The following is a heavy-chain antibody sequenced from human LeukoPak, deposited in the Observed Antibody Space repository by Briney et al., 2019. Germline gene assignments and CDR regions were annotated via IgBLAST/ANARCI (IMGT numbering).Heavy chain of an antibody. V-gene: IGHV3-13*01. D-gene: IGHD6-19*01. J-gene: IGHJ4*02. CDR2: IGTAGDT. CDR1: GFTFSRYD. CDR3: AGAGSETQWRAFDF. Sequence: PGGSLRLSCAASGFTFSRYDMHWVRQATGKGLEWVSGIGTAGDTYYAGSAKGRFTISRENAKNSLYLQMNSLTAGDTAVYYCAGAGSETQWRAFDFWGQGALVTVFS.